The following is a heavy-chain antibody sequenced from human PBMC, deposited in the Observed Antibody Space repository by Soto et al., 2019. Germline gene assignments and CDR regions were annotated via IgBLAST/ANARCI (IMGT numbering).Heavy chain of an antibody. D-gene: IGHD3-22*01. CDR3: ARAGYDSSGYYFYAMDV. CDR1: GFILSGYD. V-gene: IGHV3-13*05. CDR2: IGTAGDP. Sequence: EEQLVESGGGLVQPGGSLRLSCVASGFILSGYDMHWVRQATGEGLEWVSAIGTAGDPYYSGSEKGRFTISRGNAENSVYLQMNSLRAGDTAVYYCARAGYDSSGYYFYAMDVWGPGTTVTVSS. J-gene: IGHJ6*02.